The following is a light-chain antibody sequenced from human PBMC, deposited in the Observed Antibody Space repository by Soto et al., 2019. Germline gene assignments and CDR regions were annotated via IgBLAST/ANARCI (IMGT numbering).Light chain of an antibody. CDR1: QSVSSN. CDR2: AAS. Sequence: EIVMTQSPATLSVSPGEGATLSCSASQSVSSNLAWYQQKPGQAPRLLIYAASTRATGIPDRFSGSGSGTEFTLTISSLQSEDFAVYYCQHYNNWPPWTFGQGTKVEIK. V-gene: IGKV3-15*01. J-gene: IGKJ1*01. CDR3: QHYNNWPPWT.